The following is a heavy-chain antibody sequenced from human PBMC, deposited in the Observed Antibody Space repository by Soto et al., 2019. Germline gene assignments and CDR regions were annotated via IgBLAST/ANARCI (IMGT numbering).Heavy chain of an antibody. CDR3: AKPSSGWPVRRPDAFDI. J-gene: IGHJ3*02. D-gene: IGHD6-19*01. Sequence: EVQLLESGGGLVQPGGSLRLSCAASGFTFSSYAMSWVRQAPGKGLEWVSAISGSGGSTYYADSVKGRFTISRDNSKNTLYLQMNSLRAEDTAVYYCAKPSSGWPVRRPDAFDIWGQGTMVTVSS. CDR1: GFTFSSYA. CDR2: ISGSGGST. V-gene: IGHV3-23*01.